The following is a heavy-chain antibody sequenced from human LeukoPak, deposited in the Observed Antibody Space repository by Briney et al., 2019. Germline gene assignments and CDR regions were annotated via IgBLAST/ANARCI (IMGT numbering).Heavy chain of an antibody. CDR3: ARATVIVPAARLDV. Sequence: GASVKVSCKASGYIFTSYAMHWVRQAPGQRLEWMGWINAGNGNTKYSQKFQDRVTITRDTSASTAYMELSSLGSGDTAVYYCARATVIVPAARLDVWGQGTTVIVSS. CDR1: GYIFTSYA. V-gene: IGHV1-3*01. D-gene: IGHD2-2*01. CDR2: INAGNGNT. J-gene: IGHJ6*02.